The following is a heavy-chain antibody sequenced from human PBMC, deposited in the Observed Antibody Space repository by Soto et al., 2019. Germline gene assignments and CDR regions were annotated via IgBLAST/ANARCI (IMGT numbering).Heavy chain of an antibody. CDR3: ARDAPIEIRVRGEAFDI. CDR2: ISAYNGNT. Sequence: ASVKVSCKASGYTFTSYGISWVRQAPGQGLEWMGWISAYNGNTNYAQKLQGRVTMTTDTSTSTAYMELRSLRSDDTAVYYCARDAPIEIRVRGEAFDIWGQGTMVTVSS. V-gene: IGHV1-18*04. CDR1: GYTFTSYG. J-gene: IGHJ3*02. D-gene: IGHD2-2*01.